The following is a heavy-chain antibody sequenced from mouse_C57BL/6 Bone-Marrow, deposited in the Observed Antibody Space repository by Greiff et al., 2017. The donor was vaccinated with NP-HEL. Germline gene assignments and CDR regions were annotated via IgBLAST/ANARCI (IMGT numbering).Heavy chain of an antibody. J-gene: IGHJ4*01. V-gene: IGHV1-69*01. D-gene: IGHD3-1*01. CDR3: ARSGSLYAMDY. CDR1: GYTFTSYW. Sequence: QVQLQQPGAELVMPGASVKLSCKASGYTFTSYWMHWVKQRPGQGLEWIGELDPSDSYTNYNQKFKGKSTLTVDKSSSTAYMQLSSLTSEDSAVYYCARSGSLYAMDYWGQGTSVTVSS. CDR2: LDPSDSYT.